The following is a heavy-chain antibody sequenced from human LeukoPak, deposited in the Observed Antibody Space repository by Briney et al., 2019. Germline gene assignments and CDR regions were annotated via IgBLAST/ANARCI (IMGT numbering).Heavy chain of an antibody. CDR2: SGST. J-gene: IGHJ4*02. D-gene: IGHD4-17*01. CDR1: GGSISSYY. V-gene: IGHV4-59*01. CDR3: ARLRATVTSLHYFDY. Sequence: SETLSLTCTVSGGSISSYYWSWIRQPPGKGLEWIWYSGSTNYNPSLKSRLTISVDTFKNQFSLKLSSVTAADTAVYYCARLRATVTSLHYFDYWGQGTLVTVSS.